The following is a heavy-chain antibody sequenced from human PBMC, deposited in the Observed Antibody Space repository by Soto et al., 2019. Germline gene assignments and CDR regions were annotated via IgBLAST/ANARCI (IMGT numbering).Heavy chain of an antibody. V-gene: IGHV3-30-3*01. CDR3: AREPAYYYDSSGYSAPFGY. CDR2: ISYDRSNK. D-gene: IGHD3-22*01. J-gene: IGHJ4*02. Sequence: QVQLVESGGGVVQPGRSLRLSCAASGFTFSNYAMHWVRQAPGKGLEWVAVISYDRSNKYYADSVKGRFTISRDNSKNTLYLQMNSLRAEDTAVYYCAREPAYYYDSSGYSAPFGYWGQGTLVTVSS. CDR1: GFTFSNYA.